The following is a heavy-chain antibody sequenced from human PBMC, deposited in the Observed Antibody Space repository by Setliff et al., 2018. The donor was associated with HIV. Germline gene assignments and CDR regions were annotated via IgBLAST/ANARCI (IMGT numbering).Heavy chain of an antibody. D-gene: IGHD4-17*01. CDR1: GGSISSDDYY. CDR2: ITYSGSA. CDR3: ARRIYGNNPYFDY. V-gene: IGHV4-30-4*08. J-gene: IGHJ4*02. Sequence: PSETLSLTCTVSGGSISSDDYYWNWIRQPPGKGLEWIGYITYSGSAYYNPSLKSRVTISIDTSNNQFSLKLSSVTAADTAIYYCARRIYGNNPYFDYWSQGTLVTVSS.